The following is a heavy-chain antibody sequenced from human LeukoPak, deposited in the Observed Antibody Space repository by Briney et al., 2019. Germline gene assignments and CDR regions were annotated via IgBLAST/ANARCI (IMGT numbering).Heavy chain of an antibody. CDR3: AKVFDWGRQSYIGY. J-gene: IGHJ4*02. V-gene: IGHV3-23*01. CDR1: GFTFSNFA. CDR2: INPGGDNT. D-gene: IGHD3-9*01. Sequence: GGSLRLSCATSGFTFSNFAVTWVRQAPGKGLEWVSTINPGGDNTYYADFVKGRFAISRDSSKNTLYLQLNSLRAEDTAIYYCAKVFDWGRQSYIGYWGQGTVVTVSS.